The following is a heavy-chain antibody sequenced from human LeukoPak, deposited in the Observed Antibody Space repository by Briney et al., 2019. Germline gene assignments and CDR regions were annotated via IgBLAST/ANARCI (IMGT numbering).Heavy chain of an antibody. CDR1: GYTFTAYY. CDR2: INPVNGGT. Sequence: ASVKVSCKASGYTFTAYYMHWVRQAPGQGLEWLGRINPVNGGTNYAQKFQGRVTMTRDTSISTAYMELSRLRSDDTAVYYCARGSSGYIADYWGRGTLVTVSS. J-gene: IGHJ4*02. V-gene: IGHV1-2*06. D-gene: IGHD3-22*01. CDR3: ARGSSGYIADY.